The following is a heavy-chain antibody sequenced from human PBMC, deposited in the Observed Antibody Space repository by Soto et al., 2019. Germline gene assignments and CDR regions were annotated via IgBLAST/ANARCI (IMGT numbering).Heavy chain of an antibody. V-gene: IGHV3-30*02. Sequence: GGSLRLSCVGSGFIFSNYGMHWVRQAPGKGLEWVAFISYDGSDILYADSVKGRFTISRDNSKSTLFLHMNRPTAEDTAIYFCAIVRVADSPLDHWGQGTLVTVSS. CDR3: AIVRVADSPLDH. J-gene: IGHJ4*02. CDR2: ISYDGSDI. D-gene: IGHD3-10*02. CDR1: GFIFSNYG.